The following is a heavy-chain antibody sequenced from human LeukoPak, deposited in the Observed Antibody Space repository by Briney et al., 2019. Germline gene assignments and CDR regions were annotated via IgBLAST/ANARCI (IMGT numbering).Heavy chain of an antibody. D-gene: IGHD3-9*01. J-gene: IGHJ4*02. CDR1: GFTFRSYS. V-gene: IGHV3-48*01. CDR3: AKVGPAGTYYDIPQDCYFDY. CDR2: ISSSSSTI. Sequence: PGGSLRLSCAASGFTFRSYSMNWVRQAPGKGLEWVSYISSSSSTIYYADSVKGRFTISRDNSKNTLSLQMNSLRGEDTAVYYCAKVGPAGTYYDIPQDCYFDYWGQGTLVTVSS.